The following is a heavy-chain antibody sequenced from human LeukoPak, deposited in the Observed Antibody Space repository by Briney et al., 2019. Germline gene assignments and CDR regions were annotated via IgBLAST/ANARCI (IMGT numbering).Heavy chain of an antibody. CDR1: VFTGSSSY. J-gene: IGHJ4*02. D-gene: IGHD5-18*01. V-gene: IGHV3-53*01. CDR2: IYSGGST. CDR3: ARVEGGYSYGYLDY. Sequence: GGPLILSGASSVFTGSSSYMRGVRQPRGRGLWWVLVIYSGGSTYYADSVKGRFTISRDNSKNTLYLQMNSLRAEDTAVYYCARVEGGYSYGYLDYWGQGTLVTVSS.